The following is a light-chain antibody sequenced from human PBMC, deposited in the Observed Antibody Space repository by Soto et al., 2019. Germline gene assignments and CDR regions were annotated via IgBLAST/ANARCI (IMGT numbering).Light chain of an antibody. CDR3: QQYNSYPRT. Sequence: DIQMTQSPSTLSASVGDRVTITCRASQSISSWLAWYQQKPEKAPKLLIYDASSLERGVPSRFSGSGSGTEYTLTISSLQPDDFATYYCQQYNSYPRTFGQGTKVEIK. V-gene: IGKV1-5*01. J-gene: IGKJ1*01. CDR2: DAS. CDR1: QSISSW.